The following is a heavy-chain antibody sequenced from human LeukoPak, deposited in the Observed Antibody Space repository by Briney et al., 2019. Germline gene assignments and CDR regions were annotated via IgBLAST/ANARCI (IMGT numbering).Heavy chain of an antibody. CDR2: ISSSGSTI. D-gene: IGHD3-22*01. V-gene: IGHV3-11*01. CDR3: ARDAAYDSSGYYGGTKYYYYMDV. CDR1: GFTFSDYY. Sequence: GGSLRLSCAASGFTFSDYYMSWIRQAPGKGLEWVSYISSSGSTIYYADSVKGRFTISRDNAKNSLYLQMNSLRAEDTAVYYCARDAAYDSSGYYGGTKYYYYMDVWGKGTTVTISS. J-gene: IGHJ6*03.